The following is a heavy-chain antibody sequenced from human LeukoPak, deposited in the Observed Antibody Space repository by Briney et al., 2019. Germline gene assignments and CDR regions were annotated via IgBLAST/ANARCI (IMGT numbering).Heavy chain of an antibody. D-gene: IGHD3-9*01. J-gene: IGHJ3*02. Sequence: ASVKVSCKASGYTFTSYGISWVRQPPGQGLEWMGWISAYNGNTNYAQKLQGRVTMTTDTATSTAYMELRSLRSDDTAVYYCARAYYDILTGYYRSPDAAFDIWGQGTMVTVSS. CDR2: ISAYNGNT. CDR3: ARAYYDILTGYYRSPDAAFDI. CDR1: GYTFTSYG. V-gene: IGHV1-18*04.